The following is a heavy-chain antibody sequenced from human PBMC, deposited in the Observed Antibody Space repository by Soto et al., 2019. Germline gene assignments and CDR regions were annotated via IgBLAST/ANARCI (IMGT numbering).Heavy chain of an antibody. CDR1: GYSCTSYW. CDR3: ATQSPTITMIVVVPDAFDI. J-gene: IGHJ3*02. D-gene: IGHD3-22*01. Sequence: GESLKISCKGSGYSCTSYWIGWVRQMPGKGLEWMGIIYPGDSDTRYSPSFQGQVTISADKSISTAYLQWSSLKASDTAMYYCATQSPTITMIVVVPDAFDIWGQGTMVTVSS. V-gene: IGHV5-51*01. CDR2: IYPGDSDT.